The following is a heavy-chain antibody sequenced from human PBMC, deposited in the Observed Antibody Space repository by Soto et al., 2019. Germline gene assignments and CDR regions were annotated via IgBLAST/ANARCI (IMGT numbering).Heavy chain of an antibody. CDR3: VRDPTRYCSSTICYRSSNWFDP. V-gene: IGHV1-3*01. CDR1: GYTFTSYA. D-gene: IGHD2-2*01. Sequence: ASVKVSCKASGYTFTSYAMHWVRQAPGQRLEWMGWINAGNGNTKYSQKFQGRVTITRDTSASTAYMELSSLRSEDTAVYYCVRDPTRYCSSTICYRSSNWFDPWGQGTLVTVSS. CDR2: INAGNGNT. J-gene: IGHJ5*02.